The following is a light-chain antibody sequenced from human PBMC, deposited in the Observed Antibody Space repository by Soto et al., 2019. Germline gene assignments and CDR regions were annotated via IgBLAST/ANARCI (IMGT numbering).Light chain of an antibody. CDR1: QTISSW. J-gene: IGKJ1*01. CDR3: QQYNSYSGT. CDR2: DAS. Sequence: DIPMTQSPSTLSGSVVDRVSITCRASQTISSWLAWYQQKPGKAPKLLIYDASSLESGVPSRFSGSGSGTEFTLTISSLQPDDFATYYCQQYNSYSGTFGQGTKVDI. V-gene: IGKV1-5*01.